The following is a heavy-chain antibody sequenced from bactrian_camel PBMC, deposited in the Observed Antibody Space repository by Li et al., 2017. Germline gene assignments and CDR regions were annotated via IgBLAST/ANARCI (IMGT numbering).Heavy chain of an antibody. D-gene: IGHD1*01. V-gene: IGHV3S6*01. CDR3: AADVRWDCSAGSWLSDPRHTPEFGY. Sequence: HVQLVESGGGSVQAGGSLRLSCAASGYTYSSYCMGWFRQAPGKEREGVAAIYTLNGDTNYADSVKGRFTISQDNAKNTVYLQMVSLMPEDTAMYYCAADVRWDCSAGSWLSDPRHTPEFGYWGQGTQVTVS. CDR2: IYTLNGDT. J-gene: IGHJ6*01. CDR1: GYTYSSYC.